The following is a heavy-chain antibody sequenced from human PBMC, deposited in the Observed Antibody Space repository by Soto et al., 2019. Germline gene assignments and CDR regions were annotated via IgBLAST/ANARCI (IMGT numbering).Heavy chain of an antibody. V-gene: IGHV5-10-1*01. Sequence: GESREISCHISGYRFTSYWLTWVRQVPGKGLECLGRIEPRDSYTNYSPSFQGHVTVSVDKSINTAYLQWNSLKASDTAIYYCARVGATTLHYFDSWGQGTLVTVSS. D-gene: IGHD1-26*01. CDR1: GYRFTSYW. CDR3: ARVGATTLHYFDS. J-gene: IGHJ4*02. CDR2: IEPRDSYT.